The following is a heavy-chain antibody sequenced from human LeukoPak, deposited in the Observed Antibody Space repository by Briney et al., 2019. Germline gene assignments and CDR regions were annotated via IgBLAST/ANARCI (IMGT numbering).Heavy chain of an antibody. CDR2: IKSDGSRT. D-gene: IGHD7-27*01. V-gene: IGHV3-74*01. J-gene: IGHJ4*02. Sequence: PGGSLRLSCAASGFTFSSYWMHWVRQGPGKGLVWVSRIKSDGSRTYYADSVKGRFTISRDNAKNTLYLQMNSLRAEDTAVYYCARPGEGFDYWGQGTLVTVSS. CDR1: GFTFSSYW. CDR3: ARPGEGFDY.